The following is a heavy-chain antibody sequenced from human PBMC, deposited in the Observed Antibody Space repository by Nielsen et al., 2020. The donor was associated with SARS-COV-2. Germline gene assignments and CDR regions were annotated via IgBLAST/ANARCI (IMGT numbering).Heavy chain of an antibody. V-gene: IGHV3-7*01. CDR3: AGRLAFDI. D-gene: IGHD3-16*01. Sequence: GGSLRLSCAASGFTFSSYWMSWVRQAPGKGLEWVANIKQDGSEKYYVDSVKGRFAISRDNSKNTLYLQLNSLRAEDTAVYYCAGRLAFDIWGQGTMVTVSS. CDR2: IKQDGSEK. CDR1: GFTFSSYW. J-gene: IGHJ3*02.